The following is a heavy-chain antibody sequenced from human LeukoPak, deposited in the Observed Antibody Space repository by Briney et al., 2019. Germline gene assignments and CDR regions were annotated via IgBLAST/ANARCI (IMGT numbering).Heavy chain of an antibody. CDR3: ASFGYSYGSWALDAFDI. V-gene: IGHV1-8*03. D-gene: IGHD5-18*01. Sequence: GASVKVSCKASGYTFTSYDINWVRQAPGQGLEWMGWMNPNSGNTGYAQKFQGRVTITRNTSISTAYMELSSLRSEDTAVYYCASFGYSYGSWALDAFDIWGQGTMVTVSS. CDR1: GYTFTSYD. J-gene: IGHJ3*02. CDR2: MNPNSGNT.